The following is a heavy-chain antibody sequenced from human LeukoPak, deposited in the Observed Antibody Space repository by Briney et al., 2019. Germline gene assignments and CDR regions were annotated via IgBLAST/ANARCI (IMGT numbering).Heavy chain of an antibody. V-gene: IGHV1-69*06. Sequence: ASVKVSCKASGGTFSSYAISWVRQAPGQGLEWMGGIIPIFGTANYAQKFQGRVTITADKSTSTAYMELSSLRSEDTAVYYCARDGTAMVTRWFDPWGQGTLVTVSS. D-gene: IGHD5-18*01. J-gene: IGHJ5*02. CDR2: IIPIFGTA. CDR1: GGTFSSYA. CDR3: ARDGTAMVTRWFDP.